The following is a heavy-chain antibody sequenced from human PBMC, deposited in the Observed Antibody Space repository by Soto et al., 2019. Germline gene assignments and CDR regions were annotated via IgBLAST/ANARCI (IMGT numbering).Heavy chain of an antibody. CDR3: ARDVDGTPSGNWYFDL. D-gene: IGHD1-1*01. V-gene: IGHV3-21*01. Sequence: EVQLVESGGGLVKPGGSLRLSCAASGFTFSSYSMNWVRQAPGKGLEWVSSISSSSSYIYYADSVKGRFTISRDNAKNSLYLQMNSLRAEDTAVYYCARDVDGTPSGNWYFDLWGRGTLVTVSS. CDR2: ISSSSSYI. J-gene: IGHJ2*01. CDR1: GFTFSSYS.